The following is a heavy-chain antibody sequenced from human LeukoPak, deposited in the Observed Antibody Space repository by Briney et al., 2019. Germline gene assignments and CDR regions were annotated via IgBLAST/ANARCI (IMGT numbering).Heavy chain of an antibody. V-gene: IGHV3-23*01. J-gene: IGHJ4*02. D-gene: IGHD3-16*01. CDR3: AKTIRPYDYAPYNY. CDR1: GFTFSSYA. CDR2: ISGSGGST. Sequence: GGSLRLSCAASGFTFSSYAMSWVRQAPGKGLEWVSAISGSGGSTYYADSVKGRFTISRDNSKNTLYLQMNSLRSEDTAVYYCAKTIRPYDYAPYNYWGQGTLVTVSS.